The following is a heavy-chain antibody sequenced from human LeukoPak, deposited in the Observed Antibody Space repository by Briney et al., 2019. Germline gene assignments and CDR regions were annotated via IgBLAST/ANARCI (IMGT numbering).Heavy chain of an antibody. CDR2: IKQDGSEK. D-gene: IGHD5-18*01. CDR1: GFTFSSYW. J-gene: IGHJ4*02. V-gene: IGHV3-7*01. Sequence: PGGSLRPSCAASGFTFSSYWMSWVRQAPGKGLEWVANIKQDGSEKYYVDSVKGRFTISRDNAKNSLYLQMNSLRAEDTAVYYCARDPSGYSYGSDYWGQGTLVTVSS. CDR3: ARDPSGYSYGSDY.